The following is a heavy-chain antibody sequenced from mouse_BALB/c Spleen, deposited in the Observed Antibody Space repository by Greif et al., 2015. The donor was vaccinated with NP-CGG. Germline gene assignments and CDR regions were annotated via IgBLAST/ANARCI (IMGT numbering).Heavy chain of an antibody. V-gene: IGHV2-6-7*01. J-gene: IGHJ3*01. D-gene: IGHD3-1*01. CDR2: IWGDGST. CDR3: TRDAARATYWFAY. CDR1: GFSLTGCG. Sequence: VKLMESGPGLVAPSQSLSITCTVSGFSLTGCGVNWVRQPPGKGLEWLGMIWGDGSTDYNSALKSRLSISKDNSKSXVFLKMNSLPTEDTARYYCTRDAARATYWFAYWGQGTLVTVSA.